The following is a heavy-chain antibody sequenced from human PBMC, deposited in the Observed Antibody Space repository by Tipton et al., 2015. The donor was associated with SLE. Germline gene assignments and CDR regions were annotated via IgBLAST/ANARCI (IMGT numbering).Heavy chain of an antibody. Sequence: LRLSCNVSGGSINSSTSFWAWIRQPPGKGLEWIASISSSGSTDHNPSLKSRVTMSVDTSKNQFSLKLTSVTAADTAVYYCARGQHQFGRFDYWGQGTLVTVSS. CDR3: ARGQHQFGRFDY. V-gene: IGHV4-39*07. CDR1: GGSINSSTSF. J-gene: IGHJ4*02. D-gene: IGHD3/OR15-3a*01. CDR2: ISSSGST.